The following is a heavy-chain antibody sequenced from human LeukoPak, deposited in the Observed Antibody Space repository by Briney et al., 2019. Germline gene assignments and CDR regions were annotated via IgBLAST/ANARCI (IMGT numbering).Heavy chain of an antibody. D-gene: IGHD4-11*01. CDR2: ISSSSSYI. J-gene: IGHJ4*02. Sequence: GGSLRLSCAAPGFTFSSYSMNWVRQAPGERLEWVSSISSSSSYIYYADSVKGRFTVSRDDAKNSLFLQMNSLRAEDTAVYYCARGVTTAIWSSFDYWGQGTLVTVSS. V-gene: IGHV3-21*01. CDR3: ARGVTTAIWSSFDY. CDR1: GFTFSSYS.